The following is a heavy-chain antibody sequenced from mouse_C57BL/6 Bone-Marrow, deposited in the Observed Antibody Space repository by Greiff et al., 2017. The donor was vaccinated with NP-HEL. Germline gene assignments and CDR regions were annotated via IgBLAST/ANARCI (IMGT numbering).Heavy chain of an antibody. CDR2: IWTGGGT. D-gene: IGHD1-1*01. J-gene: IGHJ2*01. CDR3: ARKVPYYYGSSHFDY. Sequence: VKVVESGPGLVAPSQSLSITCTVSGFSLTSYAISWVRQPPGKGLEWLGVIWTGGGTNYNSALKSRLSISKDNSKSQVFLKMNSLQTDDTARYYCARKVPYYYGSSHFDYWGQGTTLTVSS. V-gene: IGHV2-9-1*01. CDR1: GFSLTSYA.